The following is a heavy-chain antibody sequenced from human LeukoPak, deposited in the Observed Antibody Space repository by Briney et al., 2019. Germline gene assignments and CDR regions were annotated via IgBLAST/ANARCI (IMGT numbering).Heavy chain of an antibody. CDR3: AKNYDFWSGSPFDY. D-gene: IGHD3-3*01. CDR1: GFTFSSYA. Sequence: GGSLRLSCAASGFTFSSYAMSWVRQAPGKGLEWVSAISGSGGSTYYADSAKGRFTISRDNSKNTLYLQMNSLRAEDTAVYYCAKNYDFWSGSPFDYWGQGTLVTVSS. V-gene: IGHV3-23*01. CDR2: ISGSGGST. J-gene: IGHJ4*02.